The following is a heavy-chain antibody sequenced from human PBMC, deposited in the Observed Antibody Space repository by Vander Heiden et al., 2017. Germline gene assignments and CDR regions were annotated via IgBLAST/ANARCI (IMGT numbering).Heavy chain of an antibody. D-gene: IGHD3-22*01. CDR2: IGSKAYGGTT. Sequence: QLVESGGGLVKPGRSLRLSCTASVFTFGAYAMSWFRQAPGKGLEWVGFIGSKAYGGTTEYAASVKGRFTISRDDSKSIAYLQMNSLKTEDTAVYYCSLKYYYDSSGFSHFDYWGQGTLVTVSS. CDR3: SLKYYYDSSGFSHFDY. CDR1: VFTFGAYA. J-gene: IGHJ4*02. V-gene: IGHV3-49*05.